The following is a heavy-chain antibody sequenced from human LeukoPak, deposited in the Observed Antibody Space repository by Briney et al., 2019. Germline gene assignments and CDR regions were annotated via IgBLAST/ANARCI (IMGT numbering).Heavy chain of an antibody. J-gene: IGHJ5*02. CDR2: IYYSGNSGST. Sequence: SETLSLTCTVSGGSIKNYFWNWIRQPPGKGLEWIGFIYYSGNSGSTNYNPSLKSRVTISVDTSKNQFSLKLSTVTAADTAVYYCARDTSSFNGWFDPWGQGTLVTVSS. CDR3: ARDTSSFNGWFDP. CDR1: GGSIKNYF. V-gene: IGHV4-59*01. D-gene: IGHD2-2*01.